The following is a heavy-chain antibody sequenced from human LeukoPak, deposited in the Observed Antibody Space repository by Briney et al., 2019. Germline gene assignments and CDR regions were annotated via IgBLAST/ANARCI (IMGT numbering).Heavy chain of an antibody. J-gene: IGHJ4*02. CDR2: IKSKTDGGTT. CDR3: TTEDYYGSGSFDY. V-gene: IGHV3-15*01. D-gene: IGHD3-10*01. Sequence: GGSLRLSCAASGFTFSNAWMSWVRQAPGKGLEWVGRIKSKTDGGTTDYAAPVKGRFTISRDDSKNTLYLQMNSLKTEDTAVYYCTTEDYYGSGSFDYWGQGTLVTVSS. CDR1: GFTFSNAW.